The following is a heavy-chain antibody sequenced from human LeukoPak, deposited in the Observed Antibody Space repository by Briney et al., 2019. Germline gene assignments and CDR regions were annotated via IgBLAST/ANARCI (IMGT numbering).Heavy chain of an antibody. Sequence: GASVKVSCKASGYTFTGYYMHWVRQAPGPGLEWMGWINPNSGGTNYAQKFQGRVTMTRDTSISTAYMELSRLRSDDTAVYYCARGRVLKTYCSSTSCYASFDYWGQGTLVTVSS. CDR3: ARGRVLKTYCSSTSCYASFDY. CDR1: GYTFTGYY. J-gene: IGHJ4*02. V-gene: IGHV1-2*02. CDR2: INPNSGGT. D-gene: IGHD2-2*01.